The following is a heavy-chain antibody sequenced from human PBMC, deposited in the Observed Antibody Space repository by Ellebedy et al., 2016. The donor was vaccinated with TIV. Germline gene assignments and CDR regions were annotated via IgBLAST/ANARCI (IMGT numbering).Heavy chain of an antibody. CDR3: ARGDRGSGWYWDK. CDR2: ISPGDSDT. Sequence: GESLKISCTASGYSFTSYWIGWVRQMPRQGLELMGYISPGDSDTRYRPYFQGQVTISVNKSISTAYLQWSSLKASDTAIYYCARGDRGSGWYWDKWGQGTRVTVSS. D-gene: IGHD6-19*01. CDR1: GYSFTSYW. J-gene: IGHJ4*02. V-gene: IGHV5-51*01.